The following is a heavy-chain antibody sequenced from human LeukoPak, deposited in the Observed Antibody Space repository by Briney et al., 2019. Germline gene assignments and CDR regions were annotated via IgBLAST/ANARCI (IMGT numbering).Heavy chain of an antibody. D-gene: IGHD2-2*01. V-gene: IGHV1-69*06. Sequence: SVKVSCKASGGTFSSYAVTWVRQAPGQRLEWMGGIIPIFGTANYAQKFQGRVTITADKSTSTAYMELSSLRSEDTAVYYCARTPIVVVPAEPYYFDYWGQGTLVTVSS. CDR2: IIPIFGTA. CDR1: GGTFSSYA. CDR3: ARTPIVVVPAEPYYFDY. J-gene: IGHJ4*02.